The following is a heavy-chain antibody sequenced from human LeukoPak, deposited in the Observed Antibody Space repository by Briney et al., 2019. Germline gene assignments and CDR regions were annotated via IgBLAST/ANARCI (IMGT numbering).Heavy chain of an antibody. V-gene: IGHV3-9*01. J-gene: IGHJ4*02. CDR1: GFTFDDYA. Sequence: GGSLRLSCAASGFTFDDYAMHWVRRAPGKGLEWVSGISWNSGSIGYADSVKGRFTVSRDNAKNSLYLQMNSLRADDTALYYCAKDKVGSSSWYPQYFDYWGQGTLVTVSS. D-gene: IGHD6-13*01. CDR2: ISWNSGSI. CDR3: AKDKVGSSSWYPQYFDY.